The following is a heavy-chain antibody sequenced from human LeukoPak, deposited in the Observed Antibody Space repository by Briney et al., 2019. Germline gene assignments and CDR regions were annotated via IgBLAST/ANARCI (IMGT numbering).Heavy chain of an antibody. CDR3: ARVPGRRGVKYYYHIDV. CDR2: ITSSGGRR. D-gene: IGHD3-16*02. V-gene: IGHV3-64*02. Sequence: AGSLRLSCAASGFAFRRYAMHGVGQARGRGLEDVSVITSSGGRRYYADSVKVTFTISRDNSKNPLYLQMGSLRPEDMPVYYCARVPGRRGVKYYYHIDVWGKGTTVTVSS. J-gene: IGHJ6*03. CDR1: GFAFRRYA.